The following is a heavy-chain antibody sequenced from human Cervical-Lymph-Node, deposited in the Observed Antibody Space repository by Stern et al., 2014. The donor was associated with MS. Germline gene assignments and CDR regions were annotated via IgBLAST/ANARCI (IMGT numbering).Heavy chain of an antibody. D-gene: IGHD3-16*01. CDR3: VGPXXXX. CDR2: IIPIFGP. CDR1: GGTFSSTG. Sequence: QVQLVQSGAEVKRPGSSVRVSCEVFGGTFSSTGINWVRQAPGRGLEWVGGIIPIFGPKYAPEFLGTVTISADESASTAYLDLRSLISADTAVFYCVGPXXXXWGQGTLVTVSS. J-gene: IGHJ4*02. V-gene: IGHV1-69*01.